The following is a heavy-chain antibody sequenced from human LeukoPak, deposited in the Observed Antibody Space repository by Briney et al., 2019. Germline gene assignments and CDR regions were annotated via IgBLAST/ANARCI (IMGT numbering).Heavy chain of an antibody. CDR3: ARRFWYAFDI. CDR2: ISSSSSYT. D-gene: IGHD3-3*01. J-gene: IGHJ3*02. Sequence: GGSLRLSCTASGFVFSDYYMSWIRQAPGKGLEWVSYISSSSSYTNYADSVKGRFTISRDNAKNSLYLQMTSLRAEDTAVYYCARRFWYAFDIWGQGTMVTVSS. CDR1: GFVFSDYY. V-gene: IGHV3-11*03.